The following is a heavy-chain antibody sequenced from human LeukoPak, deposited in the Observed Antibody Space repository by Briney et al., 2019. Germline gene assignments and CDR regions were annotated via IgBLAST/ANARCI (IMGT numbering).Heavy chain of an antibody. D-gene: IGHD3-22*01. Sequence: GGSLRLSCATSGFTFSGSAMHWVRQASGKGLEWVGRIRSKTNSYATAYAASVKGRFTISRDDSKNTAYLQMNSLKTEDTAVYYCTRYYYDGSGYYYLFDYWGQGTLVTVSS. V-gene: IGHV3-73*01. J-gene: IGHJ4*02. CDR3: TRYYYDGSGYYYLFDY. CDR2: IRSKTNSYAT. CDR1: GFTFSGSA.